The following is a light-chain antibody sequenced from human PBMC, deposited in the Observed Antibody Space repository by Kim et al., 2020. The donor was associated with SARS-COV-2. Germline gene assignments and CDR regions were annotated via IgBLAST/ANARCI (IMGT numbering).Light chain of an antibody. Sequence: ELTQPPSASGTPGQRVTISCSGSSSNIGSNTVNWYQQLPGTAPKLLIYSNNQWPSGVPDRFSGSKSGTSASLAISGLQSEDEADYYCAAWDDSLNAYVIGTGTK. CDR3: AAWDDSLNAYV. CDR1: SSNIGSNT. CDR2: SNN. V-gene: IGLV1-44*01. J-gene: IGLJ1*01.